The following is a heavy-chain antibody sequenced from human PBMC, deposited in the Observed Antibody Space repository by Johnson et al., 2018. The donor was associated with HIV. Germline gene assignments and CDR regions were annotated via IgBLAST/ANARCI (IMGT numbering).Heavy chain of an antibody. CDR1: GFTFSSYG. V-gene: IGHV3-33*06. CDR2: IWYDGSNK. CDR3: AKHNGLDSSWPFDAFDI. D-gene: IGHD6-13*01. J-gene: IGHJ3*02. Sequence: QMLLVESGGGVVQPGRSLRLSCAASGFTFSSYGMHWVRQAPGKGLEWVAVIWYDGSNKYYADSVKGRFTISRDSSKNTLYLQMNSLRPEDTAVYYCAKHNGLDSSWPFDAFDIWGQGTRVTVSS.